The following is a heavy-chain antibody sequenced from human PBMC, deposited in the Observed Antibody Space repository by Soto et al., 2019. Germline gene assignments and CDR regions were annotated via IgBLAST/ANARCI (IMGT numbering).Heavy chain of an antibody. V-gene: IGHV3-30*04. J-gene: IGHJ4*02. CDR3: ARDLGIESGYYCDY. CDR2: ISYDGSNK. D-gene: IGHD7-27*01. CDR1: GFTFSSYA. Sequence: GGSLRLSCAASGFTFSSYAMHWVRQAPGKGLEWVAVISYDGSNKYYAYSVEGRFTISRDNSKNTLYQQMNSLRAEDTAVYYCARDLGIESGYYCDYWGQGTLVTVAS.